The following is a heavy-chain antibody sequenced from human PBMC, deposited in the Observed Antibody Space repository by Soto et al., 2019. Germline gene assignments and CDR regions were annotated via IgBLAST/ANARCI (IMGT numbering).Heavy chain of an antibody. V-gene: IGHV3-7*05. D-gene: IGHD6-19*01. CDR2: IKRGGGET. CDR1: GFIFSSYW. Sequence: GGSLRLSCAGSGFIFSSYWMSWVRQAPGKGLEWVSNIKRGGGETNFVDSVKGRFTISRDNSKNSLYLQMNSLRAEDTAVYYCAKDLRRYSSGPYAFGIWGQGTMVTVSS. J-gene: IGHJ3*02. CDR3: AKDLRRYSSGPYAFGI.